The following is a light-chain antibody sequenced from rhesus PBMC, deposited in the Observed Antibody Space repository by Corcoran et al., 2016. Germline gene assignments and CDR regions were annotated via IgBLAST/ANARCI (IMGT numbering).Light chain of an antibody. CDR2: GAS. Sequence: EIVLTQSPATLALSPGERATLSCRASQSVGSYLAWYQQKPGPAPRLLISGASSRATGIPDRFSGRCAGTAVTLHLSSLESEDGGVYYCQQESSWYSFGQGTKVEIK. J-gene: IGKJ2*01. V-gene: IGKV3-24*04. CDR1: QSVGSY. CDR3: QQESSWYS.